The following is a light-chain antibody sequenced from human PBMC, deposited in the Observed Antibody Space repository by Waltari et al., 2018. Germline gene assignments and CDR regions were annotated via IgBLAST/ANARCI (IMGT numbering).Light chain of an antibody. CDR3: QQYYSYPPFT. V-gene: IGKV1-8*01. Sequence: AIRITQSPSSLSASTGDRVTITCRASQGISSYLAWYQQKPGKAPKLLIYAASTLQSGVPSRFSGSGSGTDFTLTISCLQSEDFATYYCQQYYSYPPFTFGPGTKVDIK. CDR2: AAS. J-gene: IGKJ3*01. CDR1: QGISSY.